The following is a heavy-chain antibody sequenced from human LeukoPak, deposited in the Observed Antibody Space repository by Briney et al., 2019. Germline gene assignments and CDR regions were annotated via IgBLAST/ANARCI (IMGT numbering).Heavy chain of an antibody. V-gene: IGHV4-59*01. CDR3: ASTEIVVVPAAIRDYYYYMDV. Sequence: SETLSLTCTVSGGSISSYCWSWIRQPPGKGLEWIGYIYYSGSTNYNPSLKSRVTISVDTSKNQFSLKLSSVTAADTAVYYCASTEIVVVPAAIRDYYYYMDVWGKGTTVTVSS. CDR2: IYYSGST. D-gene: IGHD2-2*01. J-gene: IGHJ6*03. CDR1: GGSISSYC.